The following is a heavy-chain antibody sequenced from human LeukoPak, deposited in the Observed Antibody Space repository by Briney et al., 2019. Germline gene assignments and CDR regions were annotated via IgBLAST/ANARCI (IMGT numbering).Heavy chain of an antibody. J-gene: IGHJ4*02. V-gene: IGHV1-2*02. CDR1: GYTFTGYY. CDR3: ARDLEIAPHNLDY. D-gene: IGHD1-1*01. CDR2: INPNSGGT. Sequence: ASVKVSCKASGYTFTGYYMHWVRQAPGQGLEWMGWINPNSGGTNYAQKFQGRVTMTRDTSISTAYMELSRLRSDDTAVYYCARDLEIAPHNLDYWGQGTLVTVSS.